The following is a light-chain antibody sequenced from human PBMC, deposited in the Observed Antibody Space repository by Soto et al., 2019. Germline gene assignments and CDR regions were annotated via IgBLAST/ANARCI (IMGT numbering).Light chain of an antibody. CDR1: SSNIGAGYD. Sequence: QSVLTQPPSVSGAQGQRVTISCTGSSSNIGAGYDVHWYQQLPGTAPKLLIYGNSNRPSGVPDRFSGSKSGTSASLAITGLQAEDDADYYCQFYDSSLSGVVFGGGTKLTVL. CDR3: QFYDSSLSGVV. CDR2: GNS. J-gene: IGLJ2*01. V-gene: IGLV1-40*01.